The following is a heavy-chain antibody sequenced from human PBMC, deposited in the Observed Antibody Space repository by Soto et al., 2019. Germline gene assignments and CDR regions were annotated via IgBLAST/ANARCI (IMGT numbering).Heavy chain of an antibody. CDR1: GGSISSGGYY. CDR2: IYYSGST. CDR3: AREGGYYGSGTLNWFDP. V-gene: IGHV4-31*03. D-gene: IGHD3-10*01. Sequence: QVQLQESSPGLVKPSQTLSLTCTVSGGSISSGGYYWSWIRQHPGKGLEWIGYIYYSGSTYYNPSLKSRVTISVDTSKNQFSLKLSSVTAADTAVYYCAREGGYYGSGTLNWFDPLGQGTLVTVSS. J-gene: IGHJ5*02.